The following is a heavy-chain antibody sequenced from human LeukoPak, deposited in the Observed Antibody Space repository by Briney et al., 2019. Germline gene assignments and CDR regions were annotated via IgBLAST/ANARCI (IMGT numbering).Heavy chain of an antibody. Sequence: GGSLRLSCAVSGFTVSSSYMTWVRQAPGKGLEWVSLIYSGGDTYYTDSVKGRFTISRDNSKNTLSLQMNSLRAEDTAVYYCARAGGYSYGPIDYWGQGTLVTVSS. D-gene: IGHD5-18*01. CDR1: GFTVSSSY. CDR2: IYSGGDT. J-gene: IGHJ4*02. V-gene: IGHV3-66*01. CDR3: ARAGGYSYGPIDY.